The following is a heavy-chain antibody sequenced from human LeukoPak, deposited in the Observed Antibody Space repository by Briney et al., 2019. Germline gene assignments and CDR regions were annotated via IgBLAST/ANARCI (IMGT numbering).Heavy chain of an antibody. CDR2: ISGSGGST. J-gene: IGHJ4*02. CDR3: AKNRPVVRDDYNYRTY. D-gene: IGHD5-24*01. Sequence: GGSLSLSCAAAGFIFSSYAMSWVRQAPGKGLEWDSAISGSGGSTYYADSVTGRFTISRANSKNSMYMQMNSLRAENTAVYYCAKNRPVVRDDYNYRTYLGQGTLNTVSS. CDR1: GFIFSSYA. V-gene: IGHV3-23*01.